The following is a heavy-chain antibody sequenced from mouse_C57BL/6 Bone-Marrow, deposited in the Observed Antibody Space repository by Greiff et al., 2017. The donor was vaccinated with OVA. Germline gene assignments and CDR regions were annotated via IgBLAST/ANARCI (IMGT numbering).Heavy chain of an antibody. V-gene: IGHV1-54*01. CDR1: GYAFTNYL. CDR2: LYPGSGGT. J-gene: IGHJ2*01. D-gene: IGHD1-1*01. Sequence: QVQLQQSGAVLVRPGPSVKVSCKASGYAFTNYLIEWVKQRPGQGLEWIGLLYPGSGGTNYNEKFKGKATLTADTSSSTAYMQLSSLTSEDSAVYFCARTHDYGSSWYYFDYWGQGTTLTVSS. CDR3: ARTHDYGSSWYYFDY.